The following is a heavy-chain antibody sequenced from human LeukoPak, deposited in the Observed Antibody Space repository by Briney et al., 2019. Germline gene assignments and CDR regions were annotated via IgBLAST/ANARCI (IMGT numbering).Heavy chain of an antibody. CDR3: AKGASIYVTGPDF. V-gene: IGHV3-23*01. J-gene: IGHJ4*02. D-gene: IGHD3-9*01. CDR2: IIGSGVT. CDR1: GFTLSSFR. Sequence: PGGSLRLSCAASGFTLSSFRMSWVRQAPGKGLEWVSRIIGSGVTNYADSVKGRFTISRDNSKNTLYLQMNSLRAEDTAVYYCAKGASIYVTGPDFWGPGTLVTVSS.